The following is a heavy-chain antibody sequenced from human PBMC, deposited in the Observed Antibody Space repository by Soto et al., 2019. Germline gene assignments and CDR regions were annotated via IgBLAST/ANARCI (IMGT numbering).Heavy chain of an antibody. D-gene: IGHD3-3*01. CDR1: GFTFSSYV. Sequence: EVQLLESGGGLVQPGGSLRLSCAASGFTFSSYVLSWVRQAPGKGLEWVSSITASGGSTYYAESVKGRFTISRDNSKSTLYLQMNSLRAEDTAVYYCAHGLPETIFGVLIRFDYWGQGTLVTVSS. CDR3: AHGLPETIFGVLIRFDY. J-gene: IGHJ4*02. CDR2: ITASGGST. V-gene: IGHV3-23*01.